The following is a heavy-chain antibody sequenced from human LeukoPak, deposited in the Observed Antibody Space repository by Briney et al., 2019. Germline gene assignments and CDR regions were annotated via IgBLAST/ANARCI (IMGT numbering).Heavy chain of an antibody. Sequence: PGGSLRLSCAASGFTFSSYWMSWVRQAPGKGLEWVANIKQDGSEKYYVDSVKGRFTISRDNAKNSLYLQMNSLRAEDTAVYYCARVTGYYDSSGYSPVNWFDPWGQGTLVTVSP. CDR2: IKQDGSEK. J-gene: IGHJ5*02. CDR3: ARVTGYYDSSGYSPVNWFDP. CDR1: GFTFSSYW. V-gene: IGHV3-7*01. D-gene: IGHD3-22*01.